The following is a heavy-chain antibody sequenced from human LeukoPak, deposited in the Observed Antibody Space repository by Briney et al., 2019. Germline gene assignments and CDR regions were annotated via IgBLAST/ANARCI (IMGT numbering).Heavy chain of an antibody. CDR3: ARDSLTILGVAPVH. J-gene: IGHJ4*02. D-gene: IGHD3-3*01. V-gene: IGHV1-2*04. CDR2: INPNSGGT. CDR1: GYTFTGYY. Sequence: ASVKVSCKASGYTFTGYYMHWVRQAPGQGLEWMGWINPNSGGTNYAQKFQGWVTMTRDTSISTAYMELSRLRSDDTAVYYCARDSLTILGVAPVHWGQGTLVTVSS.